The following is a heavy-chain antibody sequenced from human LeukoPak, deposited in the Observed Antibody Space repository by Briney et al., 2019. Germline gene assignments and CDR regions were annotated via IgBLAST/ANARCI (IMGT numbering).Heavy chain of an antibody. Sequence: GGSLRLSCAASGFTFSSYGMHWVRQAPGKGLEWVAFIRYDGSNKYYADSVKGRFTISRDNSKNTLYLQMNSLRAEDTAVYYCARGLPVLLRFGELVYWGQGTLVTVSS. CDR1: GFTFSSYG. CDR3: ARGLPVLLRFGELVY. CDR2: IRYDGSNK. V-gene: IGHV3-30*02. J-gene: IGHJ4*02. D-gene: IGHD3-10*01.